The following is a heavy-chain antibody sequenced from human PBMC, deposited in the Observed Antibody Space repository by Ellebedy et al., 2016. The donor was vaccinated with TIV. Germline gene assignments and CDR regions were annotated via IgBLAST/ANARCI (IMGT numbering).Heavy chain of an antibody. Sequence: GESLKISCKGSGYSFTSYWIGWVRQMPGKGLEWMGIIYPGDSDTRYSPSFQGQVTISADKSISTAYLQWSSLKASDTAMYYCARQGGPGDIYYYYYGMDVWGQGTTVTVSS. CDR2: IYPGDSDT. CDR3: ARQGGPGDIYYYYYGMDV. CDR1: GYSFTSYW. D-gene: IGHD2-15*01. J-gene: IGHJ6*02. V-gene: IGHV5-51*01.